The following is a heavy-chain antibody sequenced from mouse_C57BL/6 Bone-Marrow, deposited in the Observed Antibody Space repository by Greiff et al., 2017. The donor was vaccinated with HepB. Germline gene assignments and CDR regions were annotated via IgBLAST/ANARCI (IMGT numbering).Heavy chain of an antibody. J-gene: IGHJ2*01. CDR2: IYPGDGDT. Sequence: QVQLQQSGAELVKPGASVKISCKASGYAFSSYWMNWVKQRPGKGLEWIGQIYPGDGDTNYNGKLKGKATLTADKSSSTAYMQLSSLTSEDSAVYFCARWGLWLYYFDYWGQGTTLTVSS. CDR3: ARWGLWLYYFDY. D-gene: IGHD2-2*01. CDR1: GYAFSSYW. V-gene: IGHV1-80*01.